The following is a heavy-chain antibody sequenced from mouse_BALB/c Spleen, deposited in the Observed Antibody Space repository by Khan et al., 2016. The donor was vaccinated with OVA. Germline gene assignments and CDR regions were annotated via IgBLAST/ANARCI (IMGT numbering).Heavy chain of an antibody. Sequence: EVQLQESGPGLVKPSQSLSLTCTVTGYSITSNYAWNWIRQFPGNKLEWLGYLSYSGSTTYNPSLKSRISITRHTSKNQFFLQLKSVTTEDTATYYCARGNYYGYAMDYWGQGTSITVAS. D-gene: IGHD1-1*01. V-gene: IGHV3-2*02. J-gene: IGHJ4*01. CDR3: ARGNYYGYAMDY. CDR2: LSYSGST. CDR1: GYSITSNYA.